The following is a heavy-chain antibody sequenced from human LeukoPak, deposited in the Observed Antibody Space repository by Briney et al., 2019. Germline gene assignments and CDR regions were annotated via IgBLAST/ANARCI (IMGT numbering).Heavy chain of an antibody. Sequence: PGGSLRLSCAASGFTFSSYGMSWVRQAPGKGLEWISYISSRSGTMYYADSVKGRFIISRDNAKNSLYMQMNSLRVEDAAIYYCARDLVEGYFDYWGQGTLVTVSS. J-gene: IGHJ4*02. CDR2: ISSRSGTM. CDR3: ARDLVEGYFDY. CDR1: GFTFSSYG. V-gene: IGHV3-48*04. D-gene: IGHD3-16*01.